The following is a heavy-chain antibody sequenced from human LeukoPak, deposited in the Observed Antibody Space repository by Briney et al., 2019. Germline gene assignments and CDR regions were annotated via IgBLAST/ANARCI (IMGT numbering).Heavy chain of an antibody. J-gene: IGHJ6*02. D-gene: IGHD2/OR15-2a*01. Sequence: ASVKVSCKVSGYTLTELSMHWVRQAPGKGLEWMGGFDPEDGETIYAQKFQGRVTMTEDTSTDTAYMELSSLRSEDTAVYYCATERGCSIITSQNIVICGMDVWGQGTTVTVSS. CDR1: GYTLTELS. CDR2: FDPEDGET. V-gene: IGHV1-24*01. CDR3: ATERGCSIITSQNIVICGMDV.